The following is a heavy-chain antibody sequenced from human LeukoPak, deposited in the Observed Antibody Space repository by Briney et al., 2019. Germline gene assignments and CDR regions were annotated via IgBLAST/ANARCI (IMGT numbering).Heavy chain of an antibody. V-gene: IGHV1-2*02. CDR1: GYTFTGHY. CDR2: INPNTGGT. D-gene: IGHD3-10*01. J-gene: IGHJ4*02. Sequence: ASVKVSCKASGYTFTGHYMHWVRQAPGQGLEWMGWINPNTGGTVYAQKFQGRVTMTRDTSISTAYMELSRLRSDDTAIYYCARDYASLGSGDFDYWGQGTLVTVSS. CDR3: ARDYASLGSGDFDY.